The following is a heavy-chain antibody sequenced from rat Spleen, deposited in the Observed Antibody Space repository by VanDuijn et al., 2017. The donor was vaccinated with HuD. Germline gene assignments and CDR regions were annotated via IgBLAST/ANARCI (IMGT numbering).Heavy chain of an antibody. CDR3: AEVGPDWEFGY. V-gene: IGHV5S10*01. Sequence: EVQLVESGGGLVQPGRSLKLSCEVSGFTLSDYNMAWVRQAPRKGLEWVATIIYEGGRTYYRDSVKGRFTITRDNAKNTLYLQMDSLRSEDTATYYGAEVGPDWEFGYGGQGVMVTVSS. D-gene: IGHD5-1*01. CDR1: GFTLSDYN. CDR2: IIYEGGRT. J-gene: IGHJ2*01.